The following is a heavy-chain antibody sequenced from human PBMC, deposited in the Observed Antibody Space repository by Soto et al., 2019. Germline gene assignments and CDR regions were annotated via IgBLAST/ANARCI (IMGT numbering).Heavy chain of an antibody. CDR1: GYTFTGYY. CDR3: ARGSRIAARRWFDP. Sequence: GSMKVSCKASGYTFTGYYIHWVRQAPGQGLEWMGWINPNSGGTNYAQKFQGRVTMTRDTSISTSYMELSRLRSDDTAVYYCARGSRIAARRWFDPWGQGTLVTVSS. V-gene: IGHV1-2*02. D-gene: IGHD6-6*01. CDR2: INPNSGGT. J-gene: IGHJ5*02.